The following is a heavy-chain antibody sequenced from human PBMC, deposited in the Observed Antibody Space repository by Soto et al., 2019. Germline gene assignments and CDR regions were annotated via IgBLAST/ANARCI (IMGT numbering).Heavy chain of an antibody. J-gene: IGHJ3*02. CDR3: ASRDIYDILTGYSPDAFDI. D-gene: IGHD3-9*01. CDR1: GFTFSSYA. Sequence: GGSLRLSCAASGFTFSSYAMHWVRQAPGKGLEWVAVISYDGSNKYYADSVKGRFTISRDNSKNTLYLQMNSLRAEDTAVYYCASRDIYDILTGYSPDAFDIWGQGTRVTVSS. CDR2: ISYDGSNK. V-gene: IGHV3-30-3*01.